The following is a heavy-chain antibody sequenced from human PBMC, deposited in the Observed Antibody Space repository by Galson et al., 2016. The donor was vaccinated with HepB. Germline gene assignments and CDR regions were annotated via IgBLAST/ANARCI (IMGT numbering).Heavy chain of an antibody. CDR2: MYHTEDT. D-gene: IGHD6-19*01. CDR3: ATGIVVAGKYYYYYMDV. J-gene: IGHJ6*03. Sequence: SETLSLTCIVSGGSISSYNYYWGWIRQPPGRGLEWVGSMYHTEDTYHNPSLKSRVTISVDTSKNQFSLRLNSVTAADTGVYYCATGIVVAGKYYYYYMDVWGKGTTVTVSS. V-gene: IGHV4-39*01. CDR1: GGSISSYNYY.